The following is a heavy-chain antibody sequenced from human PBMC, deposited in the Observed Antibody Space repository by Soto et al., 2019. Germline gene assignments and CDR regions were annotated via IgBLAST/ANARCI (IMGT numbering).Heavy chain of an antibody. Sequence: KSSETLSLTCTVSGGSISSYYWSWIRQPAGKGLEWIGRIYTSGSTNYNPSLKSRVTMSVDTSKNQFSLKLSSVTAADTAVYYCASLYSYGSPDYYYGMDVWGQGTTVTVSS. CDR1: GGSISSYY. CDR2: IYTSGST. D-gene: IGHD5-18*01. J-gene: IGHJ6*02. V-gene: IGHV4-4*07. CDR3: ASLYSYGSPDYYYGMDV.